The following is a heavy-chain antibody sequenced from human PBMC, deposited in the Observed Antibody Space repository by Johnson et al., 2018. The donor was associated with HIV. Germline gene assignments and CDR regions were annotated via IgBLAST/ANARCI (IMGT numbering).Heavy chain of an antibody. V-gene: IGHV3-7*01. CDR1: GFTFSSYW. J-gene: IGHJ3*02. D-gene: IGHD3-3*01. Sequence: VQLVESGGGLVQPGGSLRVSCAASGFTFSSYWMNWVRQAPGKGLEWVAKIKQDGSEKYYVDSVKGRFTISSDNAKNSLYLQMNSLRAEDTAVYYCARGARGDLEWLLSGHAFDIWGQGTMVTVSS. CDR3: ARGARGDLEWLLSGHAFDI. CDR2: IKQDGSEK.